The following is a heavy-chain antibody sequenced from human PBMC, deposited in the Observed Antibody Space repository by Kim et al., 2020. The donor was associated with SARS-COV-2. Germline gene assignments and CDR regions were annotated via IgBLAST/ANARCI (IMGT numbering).Heavy chain of an antibody. CDR2: IRSRDGST. CDR3: AKGQCDGASCFSDY. D-gene: IGHD2-15*01. Sequence: GGSLRLSCAASGFIFSNYGMSWVRQAPGKGPEWVSSIRSRDGSTFYADSVRGRFTISRDNSKNTLYLQMNSLRDEDTAVYYRAKGQCDGASCFSDYWGQGTLVTVSS. CDR1: GFIFSNYG. V-gene: IGHV3-23*01. J-gene: IGHJ4*02.